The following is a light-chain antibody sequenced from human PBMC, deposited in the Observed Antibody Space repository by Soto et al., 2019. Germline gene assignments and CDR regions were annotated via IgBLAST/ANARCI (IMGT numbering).Light chain of an antibody. CDR1: QSVLYSSNNKNY. CDR2: WAS. J-gene: IGKJ4*01. Sequence: DIVMTQSPDSLAVSLGERATINCKSSQSVLYSSNNKNYLAWYQQKPGQPPKLLIYWASTRESGVPDRSSGSGSRTDFTLTISSLQAEDVAGYYCQQYYSTPRTFGGGTKVEIK. V-gene: IGKV4-1*01. CDR3: QQYYSTPRT.